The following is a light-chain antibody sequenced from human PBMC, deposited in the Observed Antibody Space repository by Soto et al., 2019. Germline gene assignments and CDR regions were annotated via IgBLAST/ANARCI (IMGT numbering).Light chain of an antibody. CDR2: GAS. CDR1: QDINDY. J-gene: IGKJ4*01. V-gene: IGKV1-16*02. Sequence: DIRMTQSPSSLSASVGDRVTITCRASQDINDYLAWFQQRPGKAPKSLIYGASTLQSGVPSKFSGSGSGTDFTLNISSLQPEDFATYYCQQYNSYPLTFGGGTKVEIK. CDR3: QQYNSYPLT.